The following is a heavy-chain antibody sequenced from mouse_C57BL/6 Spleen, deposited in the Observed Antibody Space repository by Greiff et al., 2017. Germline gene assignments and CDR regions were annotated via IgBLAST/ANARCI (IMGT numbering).Heavy chain of an antibody. CDR2: INPSSGYT. J-gene: IGHJ1*03. D-gene: IGHD1-1*01. CDR3: ERERDYYGSSYWYFDV. Sequence: QVQLQQSGAELARPGASVKMSCKASGYTFTSYTMHWVKQRPGQGLEWIGYINPSSGYTKYNQKFKDKATLTADKSSSTAYMQLSSLTSEDSAVYYCERERDYYGSSYWYFDVWGTGTTVTVSS. V-gene: IGHV1-4*01. CDR1: GYTFTSYT.